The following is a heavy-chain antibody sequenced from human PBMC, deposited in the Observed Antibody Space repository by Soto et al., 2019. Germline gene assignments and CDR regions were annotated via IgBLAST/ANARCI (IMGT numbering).Heavy chain of an antibody. CDR1: GFTFSSYG. D-gene: IGHD1-7*01. CDR3: AKDGPELELLFGY. CDR2: ISYDGSNK. J-gene: IGHJ4*02. Sequence: HPGGSLRLSCAASGFTFSSYGMHWVRQAPGKGLEWVAVISYDGSNKYYADSVKGRFTISRDNSKNTLYLQMNSLRAEDTAVYYCAKDGPELELLFGYWGQGTLVTVSS. V-gene: IGHV3-30*18.